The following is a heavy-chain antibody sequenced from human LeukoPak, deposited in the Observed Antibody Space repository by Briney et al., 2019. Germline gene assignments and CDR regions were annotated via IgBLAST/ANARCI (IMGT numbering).Heavy chain of an antibody. CDR3: AKDQSDSLYF. V-gene: IGHV3-33*06. Sequence: GGSLRLSCGAFGFSFSTYGMHWVRQAPGKGLEWVAVIWNDGSHKFHADSVKGRFTTSRDNSKNTLYLQMNSLRAEDTAVYYCAKDQSDSLYFWGQGTLVTVSS. D-gene: IGHD2-21*02. CDR2: IWNDGSHK. J-gene: IGHJ4*02. CDR1: GFSFSTYG.